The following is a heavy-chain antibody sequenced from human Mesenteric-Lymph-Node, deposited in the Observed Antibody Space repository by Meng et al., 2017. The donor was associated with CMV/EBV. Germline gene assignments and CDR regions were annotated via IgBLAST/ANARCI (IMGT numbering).Heavy chain of an antibody. J-gene: IGHJ6*02. CDR3: AESGSYQYYYYYGMDV. CDR1: GFTFSSYA. D-gene: IGHD1-26*01. CDR2: IYSGGST. Sequence: GGSLRLSCAASGFTFSSYAMSWVRQAPGKGLEWVSVIYSGGSTYYADSVKGRFTISRDNSKNTLYLQMNSLKTEDTAVYYCAESGSYQYYYYYGMDVWGQGTTVTVSS. V-gene: IGHV3-53*01.